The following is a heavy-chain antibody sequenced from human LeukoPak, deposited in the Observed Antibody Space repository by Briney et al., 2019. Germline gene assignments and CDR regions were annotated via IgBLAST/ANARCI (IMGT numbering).Heavy chain of an antibody. CDR1: GYTFTSYY. CDR3: ARGVKRRYDILTGYYRGRGYYYYMDV. J-gene: IGHJ6*03. CDR2: INPSGGST. Sequence: ASVKVSCKASGYTFTSYYMHWVRQAPGQGLEWMGIINPSGGSTSYAQKFQGRVTMTRNTSISTAYMELSSLRSEDTAVYYCARGVKRRYDILTGYYRGRGYYYYMDVWGKGTTVTISS. D-gene: IGHD3-9*01. V-gene: IGHV1-46*01.